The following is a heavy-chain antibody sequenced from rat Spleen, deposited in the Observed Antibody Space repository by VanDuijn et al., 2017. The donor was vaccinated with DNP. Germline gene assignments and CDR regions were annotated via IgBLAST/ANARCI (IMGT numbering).Heavy chain of an antibody. J-gene: IGHJ4*01. CDR2: ISFDGRST. CDR1: GFTFSDYY. V-gene: IGHV5-7*01. CDR3: TRHDYDRPNDFYGMDV. Sequence: EVQLVESGGGLVQPGRSLKLSCAASGFTFSDYYMAWVRLAPKKGLEWVATISFDGRSTFYRDSVRGRVTISRENARSVLFLEMGSLRSEDTATYYCTRHDYDRPNDFYGMDVWGQGTSVIVSS. D-gene: IGHD1-12*01.